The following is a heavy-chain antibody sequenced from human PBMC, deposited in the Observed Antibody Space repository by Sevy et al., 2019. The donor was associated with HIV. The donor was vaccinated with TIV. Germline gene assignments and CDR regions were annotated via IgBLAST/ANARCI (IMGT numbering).Heavy chain of an antibody. Sequence: GGSLRLSCAASGFTFNNYGMFWVRQAPEEGLEWVSGITGGGGSTYYAASVKGRFTVSRDSYRNILYLQMNSLRVEDTAVYYCAKGNYETGTQYFDYWGQGILVTVSS. CDR2: ITGGGGST. J-gene: IGHJ4*02. D-gene: IGHD3-22*01. CDR3: AKGNYETGTQYFDY. CDR1: GFTFNNYG. V-gene: IGHV3-23*01.